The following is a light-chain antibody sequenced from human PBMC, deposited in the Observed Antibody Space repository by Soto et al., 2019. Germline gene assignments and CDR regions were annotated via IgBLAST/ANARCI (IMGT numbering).Light chain of an antibody. J-gene: IGKJ3*01. V-gene: IGKV1-5*03. CDR3: QQYGPSRAFT. Sequence: DIQMTQSPSTLSASVGDRVTITCRASQSIRSWLAWYQQKPGKAPNLLIYEASRLESAVPSRFSGSASGTEFTLTINSLQPEDFAVYYCQQYGPSRAFTFGPGTKVDIK. CDR2: EAS. CDR1: QSIRSW.